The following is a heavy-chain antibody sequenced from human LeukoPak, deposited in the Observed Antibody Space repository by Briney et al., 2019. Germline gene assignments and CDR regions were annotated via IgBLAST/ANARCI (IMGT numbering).Heavy chain of an antibody. CDR3: ARSPNYSDSSGYYYVSDS. Sequence: GASVKVSCKASGYTFTGYYIHWVRQAPGQGLEWRGRINPNSDVTNYAQRFQGRVTMTRATSISTAYMELSRLRSDDTAVYYCARSPNYSDSSGYYYVSDSWGQGTLVTVSS. V-gene: IGHV1-2*06. J-gene: IGHJ4*02. D-gene: IGHD3-22*01. CDR2: INPNSDVT. CDR1: GYTFTGYY.